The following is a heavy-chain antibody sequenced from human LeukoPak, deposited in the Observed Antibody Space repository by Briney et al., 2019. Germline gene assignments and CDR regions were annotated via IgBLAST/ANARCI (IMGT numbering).Heavy chain of an antibody. D-gene: IGHD3-22*01. CDR1: GYTLTELS. CDR2: FDPEDGET. Sequence: ASVKVSCKVSGYTLTELSMHWVRPAPGKGLGWMGGFDPEDGETINAQKFQGRVTMTEDTSTDTAYMELSSLRSEDTAVYYCVTDHHYYDSSGYYHSRKSIDVWGEGTTVTVSS. CDR3: VTDHHYYDSSGYYHSRKSIDV. V-gene: IGHV1-24*01. J-gene: IGHJ6*04.